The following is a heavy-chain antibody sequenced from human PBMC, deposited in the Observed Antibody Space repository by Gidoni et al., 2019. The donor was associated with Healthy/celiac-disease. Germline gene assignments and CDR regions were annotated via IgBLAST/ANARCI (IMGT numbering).Heavy chain of an antibody. J-gene: IGHJ3*02. CDR1: GGSTSSGGYY. Sequence: QVQLQESGPGLVTPSQTLSLTCPVSGGSTSSGGYYWSWIRQHPGKGLEWIGYIYYSGSTYYNPSLKSRVTISVDTSKNQFSLKLSSVTAADTAVYYCARGEMATTHHAFDIWGQGTMVTVSS. V-gene: IGHV4-31*03. CDR2: IYYSGST. CDR3: ARGEMATTHHAFDI. D-gene: IGHD1-1*01.